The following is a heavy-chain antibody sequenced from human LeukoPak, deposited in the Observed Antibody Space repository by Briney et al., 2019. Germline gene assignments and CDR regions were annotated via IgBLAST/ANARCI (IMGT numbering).Heavy chain of an antibody. CDR1: GLNFSKYA. CDR3: AKDGGGYCRGTSC. CDR2: ISGSGDNT. D-gene: IGHD2-15*01. Sequence: PGGSLRLSCAASGLNFSKYAMTWVRQAPGKGLEWVVGISGSGDNTYYADSVKGRFTISRDNSKNTLYLQMNSLRVEDMAVYYCAKDGGGYCRGTSCWGQGTLVTVSS. V-gene: IGHV3-23*01. J-gene: IGHJ4*02.